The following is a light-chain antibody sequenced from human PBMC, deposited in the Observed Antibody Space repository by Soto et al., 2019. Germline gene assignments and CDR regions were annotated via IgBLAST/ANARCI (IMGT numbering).Light chain of an antibody. CDR2: DAS. V-gene: IGKV3D-15*01. J-gene: IGKJ4*01. CDR3: QQYNEWLLT. Sequence: EIVMTQSPATLSVSPGERATLSCRASQSVFSNLAWYQQKPGQAPGLLIYDASTRATGIPARFSGSGSGTEFTLTISSLQSEDFAVYYCQQYNEWLLTFGGGTKVDIK. CDR1: QSVFSN.